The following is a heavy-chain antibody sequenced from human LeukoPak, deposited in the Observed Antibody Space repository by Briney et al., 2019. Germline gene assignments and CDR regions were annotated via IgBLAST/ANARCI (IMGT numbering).Heavy chain of an antibody. V-gene: IGHV4-39*01. Sequence: SETLSLTCTVSGGSISSSSYYWAWIRQPPGKGLEWIGNIYYSGSTYHNPSLKSRVTISVDTSKNQFSLKLSSVSAADTAVYYCARQNGKKWEVLSLRAMYYFDYWGQGTLVTVSS. CDR2: IYYSGST. CDR3: ARQNGKKWEVLSLRAMYYFDY. D-gene: IGHD1-26*01. CDR1: GGSISSSSYY. J-gene: IGHJ4*02.